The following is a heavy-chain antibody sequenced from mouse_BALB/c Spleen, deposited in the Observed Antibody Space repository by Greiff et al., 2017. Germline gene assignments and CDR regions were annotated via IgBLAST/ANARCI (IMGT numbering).Heavy chain of an antibody. V-gene: IGHV3-2*02. J-gene: IGHJ3*01. Sequence: EVQLQQSGPGLVKPSQSLSLTCTVTGYSITSDYAWNWIRQFPGNKLEWMGYISYSGSTSYNPSLKSRISITRDTSKNQFFLQLNSVTTEDTATYYCARWAAWFAYWGQGTLVTVSA. CDR1: GYSITSDYA. CDR2: ISYSGST. CDR3: ARWAAWFAY.